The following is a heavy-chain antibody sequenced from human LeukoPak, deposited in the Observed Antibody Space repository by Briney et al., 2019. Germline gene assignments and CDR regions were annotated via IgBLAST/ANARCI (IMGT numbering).Heavy chain of an antibody. V-gene: IGHV4-4*02. Sequence: SGTLSLTCAVSGGSISSSNWWSWVRQPPGKGLEWIGEIYHSGSTNYNPSLKSRVAISVDKSKNQFSLKLSSVTAADTAVYYCARDSYYYDSSGYYYGRHAFDIWGQGTMVTVSS. J-gene: IGHJ3*02. CDR1: GGSISSSNW. CDR3: ARDSYYYDSSGYYYGRHAFDI. CDR2: IYHSGST. D-gene: IGHD3-22*01.